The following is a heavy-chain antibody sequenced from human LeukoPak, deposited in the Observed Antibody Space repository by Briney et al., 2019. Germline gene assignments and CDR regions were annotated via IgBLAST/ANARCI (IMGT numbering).Heavy chain of an antibody. J-gene: IGHJ3*02. Sequence: PGGSLRLSCAASGFTFSDYYMSWIRQAPGKGLEWVSYIISSGSTIYYADSVKGLFTISRENAKHSLYLQMNSLRAEDTPVYYCASATSSRPWERVLAFDIWGQRTMVTVSS. D-gene: IGHD1-26*01. CDR1: GFTFSDYY. V-gene: IGHV3-11*01. CDR2: IISSGSTI. CDR3: ASATSSRPWERVLAFDI.